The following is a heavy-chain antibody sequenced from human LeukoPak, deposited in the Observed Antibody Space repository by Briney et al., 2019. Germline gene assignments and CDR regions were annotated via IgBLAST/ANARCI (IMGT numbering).Heavy chain of an antibody. CDR1: GFTFDDYA. Sequence: GGSLRLSCAASGFTFDDYAMHWVRQAPGKGLEWASGISWDSGSIGYADSVKGRFTISRDNAKNSLYLQMNSLRAEDTAFYYCAKDRTNNETILGVVWYGMDVWGQGTTVTVSS. CDR2: ISWDSGSI. J-gene: IGHJ6*02. D-gene: IGHD3-3*01. V-gene: IGHV3-9*01. CDR3: AKDRTNNETILGVVWYGMDV.